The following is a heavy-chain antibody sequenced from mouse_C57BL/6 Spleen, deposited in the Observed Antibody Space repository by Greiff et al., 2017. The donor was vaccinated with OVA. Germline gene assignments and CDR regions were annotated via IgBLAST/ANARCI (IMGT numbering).Heavy chain of an antibody. CDR1: GYTFTSYW. CDR2: IYPGSGST. Sequence: VQLQQPGAELVKPGASVKMSCKASGYTFTSYWITWVKQRPGQGLEWIGDIYPGSGSTNYNEKFKSKATQTVDTSYSTAYMQLSSLTAEDSAVYYCARSGGGRYFDVWGTGTTVTVSS. CDR3: ARSGGGRYFDV. J-gene: IGHJ1*03. V-gene: IGHV1-55*01.